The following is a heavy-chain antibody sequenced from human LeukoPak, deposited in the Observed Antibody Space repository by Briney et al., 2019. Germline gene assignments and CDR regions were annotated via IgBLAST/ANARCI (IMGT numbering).Heavy chain of an antibody. V-gene: IGHV3-23*01. D-gene: IGHD2-2*01. J-gene: IGHJ5*02. Sequence: PGGSLRLSCAASGFTFSSYAMSWVRQAPGKGLEWVSAISGSGGSTYYADSVKGRFTISRDNSKNTLYLQMNSLRAEDTAVYYCARHAPLVVVVSAAIPYWFDPWGQGTLVTVSS. CDR2: ISGSGGST. CDR1: GFTFSSYA. CDR3: ARHAPLVVVVSAAIPYWFDP.